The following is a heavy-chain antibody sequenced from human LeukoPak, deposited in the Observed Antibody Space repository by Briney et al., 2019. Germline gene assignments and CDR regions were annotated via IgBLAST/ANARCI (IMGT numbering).Heavy chain of an antibody. V-gene: IGHV3-30*04. CDR3: ARSIAARSVFDY. J-gene: IGHJ4*02. CDR1: GFTFSSYA. D-gene: IGHD6-6*01. CDR2: ISYDGSNK. Sequence: PGGSLRLSCAASGFTFSSYAMHWVRQAPGKGLEWVAVISYDGSNKYYADSVKGRFTISRDNSKNTLYLQMNSLRAEDTAVYYCARSIAARSVFDYWGQGTLVTVSS.